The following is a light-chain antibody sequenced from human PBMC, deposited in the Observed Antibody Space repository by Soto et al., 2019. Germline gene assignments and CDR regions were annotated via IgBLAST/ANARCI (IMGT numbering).Light chain of an antibody. Sequence: EVVLTQSPCTLSLSPGERATLSCRAGQSISSGYLAWYQQKPGQAPRLLIYGASSRATGIPDRFSGSGSGTDFTLTISRLEPEDIAVFYCQQYGSSPWTFGQGTKVDI. J-gene: IGKJ1*01. CDR2: GAS. CDR1: QSISSGY. CDR3: QQYGSSPWT. V-gene: IGKV3-20*01.